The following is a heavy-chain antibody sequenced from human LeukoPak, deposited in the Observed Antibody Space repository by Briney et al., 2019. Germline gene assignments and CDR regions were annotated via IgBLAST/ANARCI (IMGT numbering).Heavy chain of an antibody. V-gene: IGHV4-39*07. D-gene: IGHD3-22*01. CDR1: GGFISNSSYY. CDR2: IYYSGNT. CDR3: AREDYYYDSSGYPSNLHFDY. J-gene: IGHJ4*02. Sequence: KSSETLSLTCTVSGGFISNSSYYWGWIRQPPGKGLEWVGTIYYSGNTYYNPSLNSRVTISVDTSKNQFSLNLSSVTAADTAMYYCAREDYYYDSSGYPSNLHFDYWGQGTLVTVSS.